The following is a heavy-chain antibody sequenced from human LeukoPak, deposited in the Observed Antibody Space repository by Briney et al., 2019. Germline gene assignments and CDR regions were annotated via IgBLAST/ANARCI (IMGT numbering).Heavy chain of an antibody. CDR2: ISYDGSNK. D-gene: IGHD3-10*01. J-gene: IGHJ4*02. V-gene: IGHV3-30*18. CDR3: AKDIGSYYDY. CDR1: GFTFSSYG. Sequence: PGRSLRLSCAASGFTFSSYGMHWVRQAPGKGLEWVAVISYDGSNKYYADSVKGRFTISRDNSKNTLYLEMNSLRAEDTAVYYCAKDIGSYYDYWGQGILVTVSS.